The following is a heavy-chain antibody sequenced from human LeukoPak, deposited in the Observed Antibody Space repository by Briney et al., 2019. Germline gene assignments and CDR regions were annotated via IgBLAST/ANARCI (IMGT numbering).Heavy chain of an antibody. Sequence: GGSLRLSCAASGFTFSSYAMHWVRQAPGKGLEWVAVISYDGSNKYYADSVKGRFTISRDNSKNTPYLQMNSLRAEDTAVYYCARDWGMGAISYYFDYWGQGTLVTVSS. D-gene: IGHD1-26*01. CDR2: ISYDGSNK. V-gene: IGHV3-30-3*01. J-gene: IGHJ4*02. CDR3: ARDWGMGAISYYFDY. CDR1: GFTFSSYA.